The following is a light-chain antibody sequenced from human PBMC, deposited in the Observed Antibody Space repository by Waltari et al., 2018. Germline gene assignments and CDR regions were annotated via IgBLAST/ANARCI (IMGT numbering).Light chain of an antibody. CDR2: KVS. Sequence: VVMTQSPLSLPITPGQPASITCRSSQSLLHSDGNTYVSWFLQKPGQPPRRLIYKVSKRDSGVPDRFSGSGTGTDFTLRINRVEAEDVGIYYCMQGTHFRSFGQGTTVEIK. CDR3: MQGTHFRS. V-gene: IGKV2-30*02. CDR1: QSLLHSDGNTY. J-gene: IGKJ2*04.